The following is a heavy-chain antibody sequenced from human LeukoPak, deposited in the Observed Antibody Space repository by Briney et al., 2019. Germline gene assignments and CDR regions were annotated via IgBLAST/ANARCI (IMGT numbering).Heavy chain of an antibody. D-gene: IGHD1-26*01. CDR2: IWYDGSNK. J-gene: IGHJ4*02. Sequence: GGSLRLSCAASGFTFSNYGMHWVRQAPGKGLEWVAIIWYDGSNKYYADSMKGRFTISRDNSKNTVYLQMDSLRAEDTAVYYCAREGGSSSGSFDYWGQGTLVTVSS. CDR1: GFTFSNYG. CDR3: AREGGSSSGSFDY. V-gene: IGHV3-33*01.